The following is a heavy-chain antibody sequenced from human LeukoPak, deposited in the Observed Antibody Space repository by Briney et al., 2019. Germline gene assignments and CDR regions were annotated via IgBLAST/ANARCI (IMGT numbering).Heavy chain of an antibody. J-gene: IGHJ4*02. D-gene: IGHD4-17*01. V-gene: IGHV4-59*01. CDR2: IYYSGST. Sequence: SETLSLTCTVSGGSISSYYWSWIRQPPGKGLEWIEYIYYSGSTNYNPSLKSRVTISVDTSKNQFSLKLSSVTAADTAVYYCARYPDYGDTDYFDYWGQGTLVTVSS. CDR1: GGSISSYY. CDR3: ARYPDYGDTDYFDY.